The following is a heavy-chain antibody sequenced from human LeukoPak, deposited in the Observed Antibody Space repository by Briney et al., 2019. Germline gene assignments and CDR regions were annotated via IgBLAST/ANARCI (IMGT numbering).Heavy chain of an antibody. CDR1: GYNFNAYY. V-gene: IGHV1-2*02. Sequence: EASVKVSCKASGYNFNAYYIHWVRQAPGQGLEWMGWINPNSGGTNYAQKFQGRVTLTRDTSINTVYMEVNRLTSDDTVVYYCARGEWLVLRDHWGQGTPVTVSS. D-gene: IGHD3-3*01. CDR3: ARGEWLVLRDH. CDR2: INPNSGGT. J-gene: IGHJ4*02.